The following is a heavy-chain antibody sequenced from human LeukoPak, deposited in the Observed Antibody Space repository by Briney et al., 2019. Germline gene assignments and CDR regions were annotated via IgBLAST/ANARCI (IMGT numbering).Heavy chain of an antibody. CDR3: ARPIAAAAINWFDP. D-gene: IGHD6-13*01. Sequence: ASVKVSCKASGYTFTGYYMHWVRQAPGQGLEWMGWINPNSGGTNYAQKFQGRVTMTRDTSISTAYMELSRLRSDDTAVYYCARPIAAAAINWFDPWGQGTLVTVSS. CDR1: GYTFTGYY. CDR2: INPNSGGT. J-gene: IGHJ5*02. V-gene: IGHV1-2*02.